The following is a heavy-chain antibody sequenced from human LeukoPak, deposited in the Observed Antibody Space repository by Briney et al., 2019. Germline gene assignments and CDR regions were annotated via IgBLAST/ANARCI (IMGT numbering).Heavy chain of an antibody. CDR3: AKYSHDSSCSYDY. CDR2: ISGSGSDGST. J-gene: IGHJ4*02. V-gene: IGHV3-23*01. CDR1: GFTFSSYG. Sequence: GGSLRLSCAASGFTFSSYGMSWVRQAPGKGLEWVSGISGSGSDGSTYYADSVKGRFTISRDNSKDTLYLQMNSLRAEDTAVYYCAKYSHDSSCSYDYWGQGTLVTVSS. D-gene: IGHD3-22*01.